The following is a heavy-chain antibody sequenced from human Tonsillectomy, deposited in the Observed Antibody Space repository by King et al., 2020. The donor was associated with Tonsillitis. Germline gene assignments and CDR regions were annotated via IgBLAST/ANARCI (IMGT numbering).Heavy chain of an antibody. CDR1: GGSFSGYY. V-gene: IGHV4-34*01. CDR2: INHGGST. CDR3: ARAFSVTRLD. Sequence: VQLQQWGAGLLKPSETLSLTCAVYGGSFSGYYWSWIRQPPGKGLEWIGEINHGGSTNYNPSLKSRVTISVDTSKSQFSRKLNSVTAADTAVYYCARAFSVTRLDWGRGTLVTVSS. J-gene: IGHJ4*02. D-gene: IGHD4-17*01.